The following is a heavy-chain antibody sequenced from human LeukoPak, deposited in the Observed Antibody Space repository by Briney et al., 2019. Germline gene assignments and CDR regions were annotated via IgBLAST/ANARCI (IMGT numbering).Heavy chain of an antibody. D-gene: IGHD2-2*01. V-gene: IGHV4-31*03. CDR2: SYYSGST. CDR1: GHSISSGGYY. J-gene: IGHJ4*02. CDR3: ARDCSSTSCYSY. Sequence: PSETLSLTCTVSGHSISSGGYYWSWIRQHPGKGLEWIGYSYYSGSTYYNPSLKSRLAISVDTSKNQFSLKLSSVTAADTAVYYCARDCSSTSCYSYWGQGTLVTVSS.